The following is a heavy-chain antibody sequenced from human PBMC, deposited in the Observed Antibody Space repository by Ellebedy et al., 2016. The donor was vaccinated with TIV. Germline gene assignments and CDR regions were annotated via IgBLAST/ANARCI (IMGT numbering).Heavy chain of an antibody. D-gene: IGHD6-19*01. CDR2: IHRSGNT. CDR1: GGSFGGYY. CDR3: AALQWLAPAWYFDL. J-gene: IGHJ2*01. V-gene: IGHV4-34*01. Sequence: SETLSLTCAVSGGSFGGYYWSWVRQAPGKGLQWIGEIHRSGNTNYNPSLASRVTISVDTSKNQFSLKLRSVTAADTAVYYCAALQWLAPAWYFDLWGRGTLVTVSS.